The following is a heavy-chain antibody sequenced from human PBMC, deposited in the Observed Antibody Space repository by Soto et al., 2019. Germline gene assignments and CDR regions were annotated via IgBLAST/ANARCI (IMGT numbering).Heavy chain of an antibody. CDR1: GFTFTRYS. Sequence: SLRLSCAASGFTFTRYSMNWVRQAPGKGLEWVSSISSTTNYIYYGDSMKGRFTISRDNAKNSLYLEMNGLRAEDTAVYYCARESEDLTSNFDYWGQGTLVTVSS. CDR2: ISSTTNYI. V-gene: IGHV3-21*06. CDR3: ARESEDLTSNFDY. J-gene: IGHJ4*02.